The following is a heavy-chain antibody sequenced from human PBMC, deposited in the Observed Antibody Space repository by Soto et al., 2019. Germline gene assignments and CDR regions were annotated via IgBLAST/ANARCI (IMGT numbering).Heavy chain of an antibody. Sequence: SENLSLTCTVSGGSISSYYWSWIRQPPGKGLEWIGYIYYSGSTNYNPSLKSRVTISVDTSKNQFSLKLSSVTAADTAVYYCARNTYYYDSSGYYYGDWFDPWGQGILVTVSS. CDR2: IYYSGST. J-gene: IGHJ5*02. V-gene: IGHV4-59*01. CDR3: ARNTYYYDSSGYYYGDWFDP. CDR1: GGSISSYY. D-gene: IGHD3-22*01.